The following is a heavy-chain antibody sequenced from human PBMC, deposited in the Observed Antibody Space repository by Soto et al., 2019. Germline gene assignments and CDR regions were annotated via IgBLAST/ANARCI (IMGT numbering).Heavy chain of an antibody. CDR3: VRVVAIPGYPDH. V-gene: IGHV1-69*13. Sequence: SVKVSCKTAGGSVSGYATGWVRLAPGQGLEWMGRIVPIAHTSTHAQKFQGRVTIPADESTSTVYMELSSLRSDDTAVYYCVRVVAIPGYPDHWGQGTLVTASS. CDR2: IVPIAHTS. CDR1: GGSVSGYA. J-gene: IGHJ4*02. D-gene: IGHD5-12*01.